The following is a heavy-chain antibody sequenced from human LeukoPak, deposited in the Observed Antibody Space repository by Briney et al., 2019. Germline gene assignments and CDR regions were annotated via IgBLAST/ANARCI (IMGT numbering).Heavy chain of an antibody. J-gene: IGHJ4*02. D-gene: IGHD5-24*01. V-gene: IGHV3-43D*03. CDR1: GFTFDDYV. Sequence: GGSLRLSCAASGFTFDDYVMHWARQTPGKGLEWVSLISWDGITIYYADSVEGRFTISRDNSKNSLYLQMNSLRSEDTALYYCTKGAPGRDGYNLFDYWGQGTLVTVSS. CDR2: ISWDGITI. CDR3: TKGAPGRDGYNLFDY.